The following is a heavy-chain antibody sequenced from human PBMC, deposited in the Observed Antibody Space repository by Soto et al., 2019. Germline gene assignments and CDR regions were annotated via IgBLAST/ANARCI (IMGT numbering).Heavy chain of an antibody. J-gene: IGHJ5*01. CDR1: GYTFTSYG. D-gene: IGHD2-15*01. Sequence: ASVKVSCKASGYTFTSYGISWVRQAPGQGLEWMGWISAYNGNTNYAQKLQGRVTMTTDTSTSTAYMELRSLRSDDTAVYYCARGRYYCIGGSCGNWFDSWGQGTLLTVSS. V-gene: IGHV1-18*01. CDR3: ARGRYYCIGGSCGNWFDS. CDR2: ISAYNGNT.